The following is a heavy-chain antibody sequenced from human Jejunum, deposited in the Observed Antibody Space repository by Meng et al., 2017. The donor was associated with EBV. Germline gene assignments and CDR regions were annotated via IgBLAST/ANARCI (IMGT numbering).Heavy chain of an antibody. CDR1: GGSVNSGNVY. CDR2: IYYSGST. J-gene: IGHJ4*02. Sequence: HRPGPGPGVVQPAETLSLTCTASGGSVNSGNVYWSWNRQPPGKGLEWIGYIYYSGSTNYIPSLKSRVTISLDTSKNQFTLKLSSVTAADTAVYYCAGLRYSGYDRAFDYWGQGALVTVSS. V-gene: IGHV4-61*01. D-gene: IGHD5-12*01. CDR3: AGLRYSGYDRAFDY.